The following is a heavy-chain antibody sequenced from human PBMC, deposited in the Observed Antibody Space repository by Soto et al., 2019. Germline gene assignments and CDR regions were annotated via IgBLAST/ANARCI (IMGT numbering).Heavy chain of an antibody. CDR3: ARLYYDYV. J-gene: IGHJ6*02. CDR2: VSMDSDTI. CDR1: GFDFSTYS. D-gene: IGHD3-3*01. Sequence: GGSLRLSCKASGFDFSTYSMNWVRQAPGKGLEWIAYVSMDSDTIHYADSVKGRFTISRDDPENSLYLQMNSLRDEDTATYYCARLYYDYVWGQGTTVTVSS. V-gene: IGHV3-48*02.